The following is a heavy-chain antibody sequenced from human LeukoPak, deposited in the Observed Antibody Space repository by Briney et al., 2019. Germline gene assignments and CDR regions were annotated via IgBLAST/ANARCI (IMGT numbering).Heavy chain of an antibody. CDR2: ISSTGGST. V-gene: IGHV3-23*01. Sequence: PGGSLRLSCAGSGFTFSSYAVSWVRQAPGKGLEWVSAISSTGGSTYYADSVKGRFTISRDNSKNTLYLQMNSLRAEDTAVYYCARVSHYYDSSGYRGYFDYWGQGTLVTVSS. J-gene: IGHJ4*02. D-gene: IGHD3-22*01. CDR3: ARVSHYYDSSGYRGYFDY. CDR1: GFTFSSYA.